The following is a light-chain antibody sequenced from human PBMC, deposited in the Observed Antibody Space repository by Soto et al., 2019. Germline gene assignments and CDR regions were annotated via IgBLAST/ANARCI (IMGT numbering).Light chain of an antibody. CDR2: MIS. V-gene: IGKV2-24*01. J-gene: IGKJ1*01. CDR1: QSLVHSDGNTY. CDR3: LQVTHFPWA. Sequence: DIVMTQTPLSSPVTLGQPASISCTSSQSLVHSDGNTYLSWLHQRPGQPPRLLINMISKRLAGVPDRFSGSGAGTKFTLKISRVEPEDVGIYYCLQVTHFPWAFGQGTKVEAK.